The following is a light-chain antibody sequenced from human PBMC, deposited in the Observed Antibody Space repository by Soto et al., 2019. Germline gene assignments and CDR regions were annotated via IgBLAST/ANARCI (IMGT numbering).Light chain of an antibody. V-gene: IGKV3-20*01. Sequence: EIVLTQSPATLSLSPGERATLSCRASQSVSGNYFAWYQQKPGQAPRLLIYGASSRATGIPDRFSGSGSGTDFTLTISRLEPEDFAVYYCQQYGTSPITFGQGTRLEIK. CDR3: QQYGTSPIT. CDR1: QSVSGNY. CDR2: GAS. J-gene: IGKJ5*01.